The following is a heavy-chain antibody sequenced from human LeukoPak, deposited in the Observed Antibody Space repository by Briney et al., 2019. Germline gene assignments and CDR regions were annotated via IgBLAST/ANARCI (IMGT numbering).Heavy chain of an antibody. CDR2: INPSGGST. Sequence: ASVKVSCKASGYTFTSYYIHWVRQAPGQGLEWMGIINPSGGSTSYTQKFQGRVTMTRATSTTTVYMELSSLRSQDTAVYYCARHKEVGDYYYFDYWGQGTLVTVSS. J-gene: IGHJ4*02. CDR3: ARHKEVGDYYYFDY. D-gene: IGHD2/OR15-2a*01. CDR1: GYTFTSYY. V-gene: IGHV1-46*01.